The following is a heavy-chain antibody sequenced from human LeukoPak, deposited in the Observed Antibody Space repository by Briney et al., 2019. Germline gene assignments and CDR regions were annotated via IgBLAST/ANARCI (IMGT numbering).Heavy chain of an antibody. CDR3: ARVAIFGVVTLDAFDI. CDR2: INPSGGGT. V-gene: IGHV1-46*01. CDR1: GYTFTSYY. Sequence: ASVKVSCKASGYTFTSYYMHWVRQAPGQGLEWMGIINPSGGGTSYAQKFQGRVTMTRDTSTSTVYMELSSLRSEDTAVYYCARVAIFGVVTLDAFDIWGQGTMVTVSS. J-gene: IGHJ3*02. D-gene: IGHD3-3*01.